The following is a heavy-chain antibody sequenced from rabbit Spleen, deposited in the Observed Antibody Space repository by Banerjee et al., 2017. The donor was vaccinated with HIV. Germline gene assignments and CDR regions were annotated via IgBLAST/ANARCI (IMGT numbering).Heavy chain of an antibody. CDR3: ARWGIRLDL. CDR2: IYTSNSNT. D-gene: IGHD3-1*01. Sequence: QEQLEESGGGLVTPEGSLTLTCNASGFALSSYYYMCWVRQGPGKGLEWIACIYTSNSNTYDASCAKGRFTISKTSSTTVTAQMASLTAADTATYFCARWGIRLDLWGPGTLGTVS. V-gene: IGHV1S45*01. CDR1: GFALSSYYY. J-gene: IGHJ3*01.